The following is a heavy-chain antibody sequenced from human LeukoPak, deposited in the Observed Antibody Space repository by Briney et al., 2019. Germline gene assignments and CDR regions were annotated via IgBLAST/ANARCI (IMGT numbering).Heavy chain of an antibody. V-gene: IGHV3-30*04. D-gene: IGHD5-18*01. J-gene: IGHJ5*02. CDR3: ASGKYRYGDNWFDP. Sequence: GGSLRLSCAASGFTFSSYXXXXXXXXPGXXXXXXXXXSXXXSNXXYXXXXXXXXXXSRXXSKNTLYLQMNSLRAEDTAVYFCASGKYRYGDNWFDPWGQGTLVTVSS. CDR2: XSXXXSNX. CDR1: GFTFSSYX.